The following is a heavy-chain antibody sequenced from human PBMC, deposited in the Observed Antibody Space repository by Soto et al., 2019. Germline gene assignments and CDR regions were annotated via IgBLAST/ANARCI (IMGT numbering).Heavy chain of an antibody. D-gene: IGHD3-10*01. V-gene: IGHV1-18*01. J-gene: IGHJ1*01. Sequence: GASVKVSCKASGYTFTSYGISCVRQAPGQGLEWMGWISAYNGNTNYAQKLQGRVTMTTDTSTSTAYMELRSLRSDDTAVYYCARDRYYGSGSSNEYFQHWGQGTLVTVSS. CDR2: ISAYNGNT. CDR1: GYTFTSYG. CDR3: ARDRYYGSGSSNEYFQH.